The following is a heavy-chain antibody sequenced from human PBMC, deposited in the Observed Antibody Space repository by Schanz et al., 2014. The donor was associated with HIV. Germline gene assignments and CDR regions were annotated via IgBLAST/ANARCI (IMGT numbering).Heavy chain of an antibody. V-gene: IGHV3-30*03. J-gene: IGHJ4*02. Sequence: QVRLVESGGGLVQPGGSLRLSCAASGFTFSSYAMTWVRQAPGKGLEWVAVISYDGRNKYFADSVKGRFTMSRDNSKNTLYLQMNRLRSDDTAVYYCARFSIFGVIIRPLDYWGQGTLVTVSS. CDR1: GFTFSSYA. CDR3: ARFSIFGVIIRPLDY. CDR2: ISYDGRNK. D-gene: IGHD3-3*01.